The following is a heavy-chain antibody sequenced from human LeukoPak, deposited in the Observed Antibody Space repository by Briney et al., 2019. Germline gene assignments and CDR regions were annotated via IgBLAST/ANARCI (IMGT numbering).Heavy chain of an antibody. V-gene: IGHV3-53*01. J-gene: IGHJ6*02. Sequence: PGGSLRLSCAASGFTVYSNYMSWVRQAPGKGLEWVSVLYSGTSTYYADSVKGRFTISRDNAKNSLYLQMNSLRAEDAAVYYCARNSFTVTTQYYYYGMDVWGQGTTVTVSS. D-gene: IGHD4-17*01. CDR3: ARNSFTVTTQYYYYGMDV. CDR1: GFTVYSNY. CDR2: LYSGTST.